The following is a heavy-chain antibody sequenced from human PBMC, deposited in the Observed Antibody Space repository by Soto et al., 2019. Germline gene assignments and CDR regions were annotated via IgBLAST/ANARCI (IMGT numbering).Heavy chain of an antibody. D-gene: IGHD3-9*01. Sequence: EVQLVESGGGLVKPGGSLRLSCAASGFTFSNAWMSWVRQAPGKGLEWVGRIKSKTDGGTTDYAAPVKGRFTISREDSKNTLYLQMNSLKTEDTAVYYCTTEGPSDSLTGYAHAFDYWGQGTLVTVAS. CDR2: IKSKTDGGTT. V-gene: IGHV3-15*01. J-gene: IGHJ4*02. CDR1: GFTFSNAW. CDR3: TTEGPSDSLTGYAHAFDY.